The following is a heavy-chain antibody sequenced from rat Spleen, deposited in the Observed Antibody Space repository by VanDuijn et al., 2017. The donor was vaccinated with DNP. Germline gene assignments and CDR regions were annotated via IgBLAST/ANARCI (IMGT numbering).Heavy chain of an antibody. D-gene: IGHD4-3*01. CDR1: GFTFSDYY. CDR2: IGSAAYVP. Sequence: EVQLVESGGGLVQPGRSLKLSCAASGFTFSDYYMAWVRQAPTKGLEWVAYIGSAAYVPYYGDTVKGRFTISRDNAKSTLYLQMNSLRSEDMATYYCVRWNSGHFDYWGQGVMVTVSS. J-gene: IGHJ2*01. CDR3: VRWNSGHFDY. V-gene: IGHV5-22*01.